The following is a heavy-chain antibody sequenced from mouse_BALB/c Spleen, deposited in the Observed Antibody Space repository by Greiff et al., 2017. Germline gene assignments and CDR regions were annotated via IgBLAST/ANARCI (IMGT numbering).Heavy chain of an antibody. J-gene: IGHJ4*01. CDR3: ARGWLLRAMDY. CDR1: GFTFSSYG. Sequence: EVHLVESGGDLVKPGGSLKLSCAASGFTFSSYGMSWVRQTPDKRLEWVATISSGGSYTYYPDSVKGRFTISRDNAKNTLYLQMSSLKSEDTAMYYCARGWLLRAMDYWGQGTSVTVSS. V-gene: IGHV5-6*01. D-gene: IGHD2-3*01. CDR2: ISSGGSYT.